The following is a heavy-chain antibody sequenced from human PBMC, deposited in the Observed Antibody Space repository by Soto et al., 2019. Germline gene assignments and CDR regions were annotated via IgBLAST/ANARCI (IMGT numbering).Heavy chain of an antibody. CDR3: AKIEYASSWYYYGMDV. J-gene: IGHJ6*02. CDR2: ISGSGAST. Sequence: RLSCAGSGFTFSSYAMSWVRQAPGKGLEWVSIISGSGASTYYADSVKGRFTVSRDNSKNTLYVQMDSLRAEDTAVYYCAKIEYASSWYYYGMDVWGQGTTVTVSS. CDR1: GFTFSSYA. V-gene: IGHV3-23*01. D-gene: IGHD6-13*01.